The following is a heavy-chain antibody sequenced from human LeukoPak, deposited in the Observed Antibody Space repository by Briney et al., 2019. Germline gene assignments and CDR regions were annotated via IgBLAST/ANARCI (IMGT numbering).Heavy chain of an antibody. V-gene: IGHV4-34*01. CDR2: INHSGST. J-gene: IGHJ4*02. CDR3: ARSPTKRVPEDY. CDR1: GGSFSGYY. D-gene: IGHD2-2*01. Sequence: SETLSLTCAVYGGSFSGYYWSWIRQPPGKGLEWIGEINHSGSTNYNPSLKSRVTISVDTSKNQFSLRLTSVTAADTAVYYCARSPTKRVPEDYWGQGTLVTVSS.